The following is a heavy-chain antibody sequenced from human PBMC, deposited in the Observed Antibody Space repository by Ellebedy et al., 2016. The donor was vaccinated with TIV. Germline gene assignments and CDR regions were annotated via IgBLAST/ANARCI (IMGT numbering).Heavy chain of an antibody. CDR3: TPWGLGGY. D-gene: IGHD2-21*01. V-gene: IGHV3-23*01. J-gene: IGHJ4*02. CDR1: GFSFSSYA. CDR2: IVGSGGSR. Sequence: GESLKISCAASGFSFSSYAMSWVRQAPGKGLEWVSGIVGSGGSRYADSVKGRFTISRDNAKNTLSLQMNSLRAEDTAAYYCTPWGLGGYWGQGTLVSVSS.